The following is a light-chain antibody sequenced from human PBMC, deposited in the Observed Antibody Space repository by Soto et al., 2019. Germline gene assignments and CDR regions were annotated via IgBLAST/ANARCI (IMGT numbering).Light chain of an antibody. CDR1: QSVSTR. V-gene: IGKV1-5*02. J-gene: IGKJ5*01. CDR2: DAS. Sequence: DIQMTQSPSSLSASVGDRVTIICRASQSVSTRLAWYQQKPGKAPKVLIYDASSWAGGVPSRFTGSGSGTDFTLTISSLQPEDFATYYCQHADSFPLITFGQGTRLEIK. CDR3: QHADSFPLIT.